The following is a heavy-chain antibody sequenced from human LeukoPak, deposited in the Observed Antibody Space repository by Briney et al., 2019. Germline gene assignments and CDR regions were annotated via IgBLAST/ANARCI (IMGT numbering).Heavy chain of an antibody. CDR2: VNRDGSTT. J-gene: IGHJ4*02. D-gene: IGHD5-24*01. CDR1: GFTVNSFW. CDR3: ATGYNYLFEY. V-gene: IGHV3-74*01. Sequence: GSLRLSCVVSGFTVNSFWMHWVRQGPGKGLVWVSHVNRDGSTTRYADSVKDRFTISRDTVKNTLYTEINNVRADGTGVDYCATGYNYLFEYWGQGVLVIVSS.